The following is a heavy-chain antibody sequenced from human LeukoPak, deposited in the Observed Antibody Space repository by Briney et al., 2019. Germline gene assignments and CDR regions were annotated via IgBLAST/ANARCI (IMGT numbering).Heavy chain of an antibody. V-gene: IGHV3-23*01. Sequence: GGSLRLSCAASGFTFSSYAMSWVRQAPGKGLEWVSAISGSGGSTYYADSVKGRFTISRDISKNTLYLQMISLRAEDTAVYYCARDYGDLEWPLWGQGTLVTVSS. D-gene: IGHD3-3*01. CDR2: ISGSGGST. J-gene: IGHJ4*02. CDR3: ARDYGDLEWPL. CDR1: GFTFSSYA.